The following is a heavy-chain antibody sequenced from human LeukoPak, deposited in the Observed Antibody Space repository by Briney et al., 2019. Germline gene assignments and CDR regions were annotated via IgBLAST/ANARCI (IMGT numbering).Heavy chain of an antibody. D-gene: IGHD3-10*01. CDR1: GFTFSDAW. J-gene: IGHJ4*02. CDR2: IKNKVDGGTT. V-gene: IGHV3-15*01. CDR3: TTRGGLGY. Sequence: GGSLRLSCAGSGFTFSDAWTSWVRQAPGQGLEWVGRIKNKVDGGTTDYAAPAKGRFTISRDDAKNMAYLQMSSLKIEDTGVYYCTTRGGLGYWGQGTLVAVSS.